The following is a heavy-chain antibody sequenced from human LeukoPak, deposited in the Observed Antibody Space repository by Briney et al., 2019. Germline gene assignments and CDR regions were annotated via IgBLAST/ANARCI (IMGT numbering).Heavy chain of an antibody. D-gene: IGHD1-7*01. J-gene: IGHJ4*02. CDR3: AAGRNWNYINY. V-gene: IGHV3-23*01. Sequence: GGSLRLSCAASGFTFSNYAMSWVRQAPGKGLEWVSAFSGGTTFYADSVKGRFTISRDNSKNTLYLQMNSLRAEDTAVYYCAAGRNWNYINYWGQGTLVTVSS. CDR2: FSGGTT. CDR1: GFTFSNYA.